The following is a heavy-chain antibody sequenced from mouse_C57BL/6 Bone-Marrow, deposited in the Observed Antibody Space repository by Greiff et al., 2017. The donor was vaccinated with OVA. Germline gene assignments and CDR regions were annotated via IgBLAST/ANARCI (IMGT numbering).Heavy chain of an antibody. J-gene: IGHJ4*01. CDR2: ISDGGSYT. CDR1: GFTFSSYA. CDR3: AREPLLLLYAMDY. D-gene: IGHD1-1*01. V-gene: IGHV5-4*01. Sequence: EVQLVESGGGLVKPGGSLKLSCAASGFTFSSYAMSWVRQTPEKRLEWVATISDGGSYTYYPDNVKGRFTISRDNAKNNLYLQMSHLKSEDTAMYYCAREPLLLLYAMDYWGQGISVTVSS.